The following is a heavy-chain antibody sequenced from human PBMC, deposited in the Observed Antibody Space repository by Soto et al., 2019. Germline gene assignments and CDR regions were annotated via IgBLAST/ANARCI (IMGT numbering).Heavy chain of an antibody. J-gene: IGHJ4*02. CDR3: AKEIDDYYDSSHNLDS. CDR2: ISASARNT. V-gene: IGHV3-23*01. Sequence: VQLLESGGGLVQPGGSLRLSCAASGFTFSKYAMNWVRQAPGKGLEWVSTISASARNTYYADSVKGRFTISRDNSRNMLYMEMNSLRAEDTAVYFCAKEIDDYYDSSHNLDSWGQGTLVTVSS. D-gene: IGHD3-22*01. CDR1: GFTFSKYA.